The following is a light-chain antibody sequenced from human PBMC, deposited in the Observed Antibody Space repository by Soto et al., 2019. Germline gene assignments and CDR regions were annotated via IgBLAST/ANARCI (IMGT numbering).Light chain of an antibody. CDR3: CSYAGSYNYV. CDR2: EGS. J-gene: IGLJ1*01. V-gene: IGLV2-23*01. CDR1: SSDVGSYNL. Sequence: QSALTQPASVSGSPGQSITISCTGTSSDVGSYNLVSWYQQHPGKAPKLMIYEGSKRPSGVSNRFSGSKSGNTASLTISGLQAEDEADYYCCSYAGSYNYVFGTGTKATVL.